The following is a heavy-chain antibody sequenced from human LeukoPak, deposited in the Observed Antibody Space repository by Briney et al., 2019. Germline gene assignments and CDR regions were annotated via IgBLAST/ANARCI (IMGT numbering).Heavy chain of an antibody. Sequence: SETLSLTCTVSGDSISRGSSTWNWIRQPPGKGLEWIGYFTNRGSTNYNPSLKSRVSISVHTSRNQFSLKLSSVTAADTAVYYCARHANEYTSSWLDYWGQGTLVSVSS. CDR3: ARHANEYTSSWLDY. V-gene: IGHV4-61*01. J-gene: IGHJ4*02. CDR1: GDSISRGSST. D-gene: IGHD6-13*01. CDR2: FTNRGST.